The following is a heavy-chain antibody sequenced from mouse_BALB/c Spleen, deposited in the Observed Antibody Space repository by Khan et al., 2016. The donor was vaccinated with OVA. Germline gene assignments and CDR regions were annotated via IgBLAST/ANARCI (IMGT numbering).Heavy chain of an antibody. J-gene: IGHJ4*01. CDR1: GFTFSDYY. CDR3: ARQLNGAMDY. V-gene: IGHV5-12*02. D-gene: IGHD1-3*01. Sequence: EVELVESGGGLVQPGGSLKLSCATSGFTFSDYYMYWVRQTPEKSLEWVAYISNGGGSTYYPDTVKGRFTISRDNAKNTLYLQMSRLKSEDTAMYYCARQLNGAMDYWGQGTSVTVAS. CDR2: ISNGGGST.